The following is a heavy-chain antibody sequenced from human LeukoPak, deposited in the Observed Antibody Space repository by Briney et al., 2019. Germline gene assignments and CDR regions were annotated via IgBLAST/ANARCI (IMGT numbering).Heavy chain of an antibody. CDR1: GGSISSYY. Sequence: SETLSLTCTVSGGSISSYYWSWIRQPPGKGLEWIGYIYYSGSTKYNPSLKSRVTISLDTSKSQVPLKLSSVTVADTAVYYCARLEFRGSGSYYNWFDPWGQGTLVTVSS. CDR2: IYYSGST. V-gene: IGHV4-59*08. CDR3: ARLEFRGSGSYYNWFDP. J-gene: IGHJ5*02. D-gene: IGHD3-10*01.